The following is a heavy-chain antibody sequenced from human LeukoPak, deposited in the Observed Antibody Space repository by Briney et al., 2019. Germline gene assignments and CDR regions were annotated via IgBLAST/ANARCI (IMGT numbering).Heavy chain of an antibody. CDR2: ISSSGST. Sequence: SETLSLTCTVSVSGDSFSSYHWSWLRQPPGKGLEWIGYISSSGSTSYNTSLKSPVTISVDTSKNQFSLKLSSVTAADTAVYYCARVGRGDHTWGSYSCDHWGQGTLVSVSS. J-gene: IGHJ1*01. D-gene: IGHD3-16*01. CDR1: GDSFSSYH. V-gene: IGHV4-59*01. CDR3: ARVGRGDHTWGSYSCDH.